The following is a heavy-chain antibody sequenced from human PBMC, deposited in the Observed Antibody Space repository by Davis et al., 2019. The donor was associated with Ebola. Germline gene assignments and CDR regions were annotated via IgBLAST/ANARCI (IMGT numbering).Heavy chain of an antibody. CDR2: TGNGNT. V-gene: IGHV1-3*01. J-gene: IGHJ2*01. D-gene: IGHD4-17*01. Sequence: ASVKVSCKASGYTFSNYALHWVRQAPGQRLEWMGWTGNGNTKYSQKFQGRVTITRDTSASPAYMELGSLRSEDTAVYYCARDGSAVTTGYFDRWGRGTLVTVSS. CDR3: ARDGSAVTTGYFDR. CDR1: GYTFSNYA.